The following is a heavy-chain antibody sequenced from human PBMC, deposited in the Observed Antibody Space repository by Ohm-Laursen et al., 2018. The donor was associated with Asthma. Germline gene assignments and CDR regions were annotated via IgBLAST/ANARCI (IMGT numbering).Heavy chain of an antibody. CDR3: AYDRRYYFDY. CDR1: GFTFSDYY. J-gene: IGHJ4*02. Sequence: SLRLSCAASGFTFSDYYMSWIRQAPGKGLEWVSYISSSGSTIYYADSVKGRFTISRDNSKNTLYLQMNSLRAEDTAVYYCAYDRRYYFDYWGQGTLVTVSS. D-gene: IGHD3-22*01. V-gene: IGHV3-11*04. CDR2: ISSSGSTI.